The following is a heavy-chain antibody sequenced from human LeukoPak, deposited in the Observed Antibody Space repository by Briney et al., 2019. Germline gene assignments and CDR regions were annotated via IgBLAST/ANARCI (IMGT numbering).Heavy chain of an antibody. CDR1: GFMFSSYG. CDR2: ISGSGGIT. V-gene: IGHV3-23*01. J-gene: IGHJ3*02. D-gene: IGHD2-15*01. CDR3: ARADCSGGSCYYGGYDAFDI. Sequence: GGSLRLSCVTSGFMFSSYGMSWVRQAPGKGLEWISSISGSGGITYYADSVRGRFTLSRDNSKNTLYLQMNSLRAEDTAVYYCARADCSGGSCYYGGYDAFDIWGQGTMVTVSS.